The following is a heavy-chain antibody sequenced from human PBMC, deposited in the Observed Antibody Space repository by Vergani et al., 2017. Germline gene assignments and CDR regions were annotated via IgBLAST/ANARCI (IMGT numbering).Heavy chain of an antibody. CDR2: ISYDGSNK. V-gene: IGHV3-30-3*01. D-gene: IGHD6-25*01. CDR3: AREDAA. J-gene: IGHJ4*02. CDR1: GFTFSSYA. Sequence: QVQLVESGGGVVQPGRSLRLSCAASGFTFSSYAMHWVRQAPGKGLAWVAVISYDGSNKYYADPVKGRFTISRDNSKNTLYLQMNSLRAEDTAVYYCAREDAAWGQGTLVTVSS.